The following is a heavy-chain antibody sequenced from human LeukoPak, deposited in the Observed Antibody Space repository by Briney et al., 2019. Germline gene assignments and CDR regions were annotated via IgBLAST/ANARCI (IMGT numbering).Heavy chain of an antibody. CDR1: RYTFTSYG. D-gene: IGHD1-26*01. CDR2: ISAYNGNT. Sequence: ASLKVSCKASRYTFTSYGISWVRQAPGQGLEWMGWISAYNGNTNYAQKLQGRVTMTTDTSTSTAYMELRSLRSDDTAVYYCARDSTSWELLPYYFDYWGQGTLVTVSS. CDR3: ARDSTSWELLPYYFDY. J-gene: IGHJ4*02. V-gene: IGHV1-18*01.